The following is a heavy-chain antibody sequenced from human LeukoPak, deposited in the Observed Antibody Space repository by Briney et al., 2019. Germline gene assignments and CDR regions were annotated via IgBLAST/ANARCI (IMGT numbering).Heavy chain of an antibody. CDR2: IYTSGST. J-gene: IGHJ6*03. V-gene: IGHV4-4*07. Sequence: SETLSLTCTVSGGSISSYYWSWIRQPAGKGLEWIGRIYTSGSTNYNPSLKSRVTMSIDTSKNQLSLKLSSVTAADTAEDYCARASGYCSSTSCYAYYYYYVDVWGKGTTVTVSS. D-gene: IGHD2-2*01. CDR1: GGSISSYY. CDR3: ARASGYCSSTSCYAYYYYYVDV.